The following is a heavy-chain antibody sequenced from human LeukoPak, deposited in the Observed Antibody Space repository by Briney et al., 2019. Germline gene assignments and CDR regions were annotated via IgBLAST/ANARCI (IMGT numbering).Heavy chain of an antibody. CDR3: ARVQGYGYSSGWFDY. CDR1: GGSISSGSYY. D-gene: IGHD6-19*01. J-gene: IGHJ5*01. CDR2: IYYSGSA. Sequence: PSETLSLTCTVSGGSISSGSYYWSWIRQPPGKGLEWIGSIYYSGSAYYNPSLKSRVTTSVDTSKNQFSLKLSPVTAADTAVCYCARVQGYGYSSGWFDYWGQGTLVTVSS. V-gene: IGHV4-39*07.